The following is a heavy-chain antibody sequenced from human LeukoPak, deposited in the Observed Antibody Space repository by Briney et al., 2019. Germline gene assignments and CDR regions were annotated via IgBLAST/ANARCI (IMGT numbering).Heavy chain of an antibody. CDR1: GGTFSSYA. J-gene: IGHJ4*02. Sequence: ASVKVSCKASGGTFSSYAISWVRRAPGQGLEWMGRIIPILGIANYAQKFQGRVTITADKSTSTAYMELSSLRSEYTAVYYCARKGYYGSGSYYIDYFDYWGQGTLVTVSS. CDR2: IIPILGIA. D-gene: IGHD3-10*01. V-gene: IGHV1-69*04. CDR3: ARKGYYGSGSYYIDYFDY.